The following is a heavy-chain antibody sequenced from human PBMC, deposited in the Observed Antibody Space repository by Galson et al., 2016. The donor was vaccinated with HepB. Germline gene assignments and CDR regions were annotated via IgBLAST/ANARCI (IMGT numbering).Heavy chain of an antibody. J-gene: IGHJ2*01. V-gene: IGHV3-13*04. CDR3: ARIARGSSYTLGYFDL. Sequence: LRLPCAASGFTFRSYDMSWVRQSTGKGLEWVAAIGTLHDSFFPDSVQGRFSISRENVKNSLYLQLNRLRAGDTAVYYCARIARGSSYTLGYFDLWGRGTLVTVSS. CDR1: GFTFRSYD. CDR2: IGTLHDS. D-gene: IGHD6-13*01.